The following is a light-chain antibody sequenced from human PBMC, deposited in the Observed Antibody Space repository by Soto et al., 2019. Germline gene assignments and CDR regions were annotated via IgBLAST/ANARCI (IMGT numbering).Light chain of an antibody. CDR2: DAS. CDR1: QNLGKW. V-gene: IGKV1-5*01. J-gene: IGKJ2*01. Sequence: IQLTQSPSFVSASVGDRVAITCRASQNLGKWLAWNQHKAGKAPKLLGFDASNLQDGVPSRFSGTGSGTEFTLTISGLQPDDFGTYYCQQYEHSYSFGQGTTVDIK. CDR3: QQYEHSYS.